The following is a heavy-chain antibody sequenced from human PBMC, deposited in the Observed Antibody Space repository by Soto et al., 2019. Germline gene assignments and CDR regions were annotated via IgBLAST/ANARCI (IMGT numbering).Heavy chain of an antibody. J-gene: IGHJ4*02. CDR3: AGSPPQLLSDY. Sequence: LSLTCAASGFTFSSYEMNWVRQAPGKGLEWVSYISSSGSTIYYAVSVKGRFTISRDNAKNSLYLQMNSLRAEDTAVYYCAGSPPQLLSDYWGQGTLVTVSS. V-gene: IGHV3-48*03. CDR2: ISSSGSTI. CDR1: GFTFSSYE. D-gene: IGHD2-2*01.